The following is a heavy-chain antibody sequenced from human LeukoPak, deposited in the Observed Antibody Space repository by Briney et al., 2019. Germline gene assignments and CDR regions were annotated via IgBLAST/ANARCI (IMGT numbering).Heavy chain of an antibody. Sequence: ASVTVSCKAYGYTFTGYYMHWVRQAPGQGLEWMGWINPNSGGTNYAQKFQGRVTMTRDTSISTAYMELSRLRSDDTAVYYCARWRGRSGGSCYDYWGQGTLVTVSS. CDR3: ARWRGRSGGSCYDY. J-gene: IGHJ4*02. V-gene: IGHV1-2*02. CDR2: INPNSGGT. D-gene: IGHD2-15*01. CDR1: GYTFTGYY.